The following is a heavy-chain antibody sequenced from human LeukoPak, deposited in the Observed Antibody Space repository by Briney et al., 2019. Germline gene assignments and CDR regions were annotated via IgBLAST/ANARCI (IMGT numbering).Heavy chain of an antibody. V-gene: IGHV4-59*01. CDR3: ARDQRYYYGSGSFAPDGMGV. J-gene: IGHJ6*02. D-gene: IGHD3-10*01. CDR1: GGSISSYY. Sequence: SETLSLTCTVSGGSISSYYWSWIRQPPGKGLEWIGYIYYSGSTNYNPSLKSRVTISVDTSKNQFSLKLSSVTAADTAVYYCARDQRYYYGSGSFAPDGMGVWGQGTTVTVSS. CDR2: IYYSGST.